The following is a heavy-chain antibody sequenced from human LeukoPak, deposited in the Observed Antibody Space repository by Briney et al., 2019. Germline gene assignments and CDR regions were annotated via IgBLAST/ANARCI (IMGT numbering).Heavy chain of an antibody. D-gene: IGHD3-10*01. J-gene: IGHJ4*02. CDR3: ARGQVRGVTLAPLDY. V-gene: IGHV1-2*02. CDR2: INPNSGGT. CDR1: GYTFTGYY. Sequence: ASVKVSCKASGYTFTGYYMHWVRQAPGQGLEWMGWINPNSGGTNYAQKFQGRVTMTRDTSISTAYMELSRLRSDETAVYYCARGQVRGVTLAPLDYWGQGTLVTVSS.